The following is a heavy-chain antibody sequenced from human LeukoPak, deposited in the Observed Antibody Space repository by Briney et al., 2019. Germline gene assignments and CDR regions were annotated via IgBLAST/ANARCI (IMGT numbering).Heavy chain of an antibody. Sequence: SETLSLTCTVPGVSISNNYYYWAWIRQPPGEGLEMIGYVHFTGSTFYNSSLKSRVTISADTSQNQFTLSLTSVTAADTAVYYCARHGGGYDYDYWGQGTLVTVSS. CDR3: ARHGGGYDYDY. J-gene: IGHJ4*02. V-gene: IGHV4-39*01. D-gene: IGHD5-12*01. CDR1: GVSISNNYYY. CDR2: VHFTGST.